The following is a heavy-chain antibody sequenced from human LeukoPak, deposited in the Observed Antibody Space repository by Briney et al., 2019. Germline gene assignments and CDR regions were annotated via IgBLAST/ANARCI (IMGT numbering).Heavy chain of an antibody. V-gene: IGHV1-18*01. CDR2: ISAYNGNT. J-gene: IGHJ6*02. CDR3: ARANGYDILTGYYLDYGMDV. Sequence: ASVKVSCKASGGTFSSYAISWVRQAPGQGLEWMGWISAYNGNTNYAQKLQGRVTMTTDTSTSTAYMELRSLRSDDTAVYYCARANGYDILTGYYLDYGMDVWGQGTTVTVSS. CDR1: GGTFSSYA. D-gene: IGHD3-9*01.